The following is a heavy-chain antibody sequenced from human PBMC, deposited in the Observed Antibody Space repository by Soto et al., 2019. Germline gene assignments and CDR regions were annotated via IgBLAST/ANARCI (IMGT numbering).Heavy chain of an antibody. CDR1: GGAINGYY. J-gene: IGHJ5*02. D-gene: IGHD6-19*01. V-gene: IGHV4-4*07. CDR3: ARGHAVSVWFEP. Sequence: SETLSRSFPVSGGAINGYYWTWIRQPAGKGLEWIGRIYSSGSTKYNPSLQSRVTISLDTYKNQFSLRLTSVNAADTAVYYCARGHAVSVWFEPWGQGILVNDSS. CDR2: IYSSGST.